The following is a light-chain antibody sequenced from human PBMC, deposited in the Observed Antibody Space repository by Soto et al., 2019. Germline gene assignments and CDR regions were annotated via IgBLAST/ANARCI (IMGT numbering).Light chain of an antibody. V-gene: IGKV3-20*01. CDR2: GAS. J-gene: IGKJ2*01. CDR3: QQYASSPYT. CDR1: QSVDSY. Sequence: EIVLKQSPGTLSLSPGERASLSCGASQSVDSYLAWFQQKPGQAPRLVIYGASNSATGIPDRVSGSGSGTSFTLTISRLEPQDCAVYYCQQYASSPYTFGPGTNLEIK.